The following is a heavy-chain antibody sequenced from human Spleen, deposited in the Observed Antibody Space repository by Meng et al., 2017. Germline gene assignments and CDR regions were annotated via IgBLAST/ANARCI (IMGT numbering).Heavy chain of an antibody. D-gene: IGHD4-11*01. J-gene: IGHJ4*02. Sequence: CGAGLLKPADTLPVTRVVPGGSFSDYYWSWIRQPPGKGLEWIGEINHSGSTNYNPSLESRATISVDTSQNNLSLKLSSVTAADSAVYYCARGPTTMAHDFDYWGQGTLVTVSS. CDR3: ARGPTTMAHDFDY. CDR1: GGSFSDYY. CDR2: INHSGST. V-gene: IGHV4-34*01.